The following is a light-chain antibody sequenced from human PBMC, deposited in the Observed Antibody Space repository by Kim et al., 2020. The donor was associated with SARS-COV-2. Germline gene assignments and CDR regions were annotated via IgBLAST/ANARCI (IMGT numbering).Light chain of an antibody. J-gene: IGKJ1*01. CDR2: AAS. V-gene: IGKV1-27*01. Sequence: AAVGDMITITGRESQDISTSFAWYHQRPGKVPTLLIYAASTLQSGVPSRFSGSGSGTEFTLTISSLQPEDVATYYCQKYDSAPWTFGPWTKVDIK. CDR1: QDISTS. CDR3: QKYDSAPWT.